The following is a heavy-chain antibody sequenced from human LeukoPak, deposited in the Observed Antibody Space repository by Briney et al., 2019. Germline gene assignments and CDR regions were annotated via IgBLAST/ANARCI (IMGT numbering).Heavy chain of an antibody. J-gene: IGHJ6*04. D-gene: IGHD3-10*02. V-gene: IGHV3-48*03. CDR2: ISSSGSTM. CDR1: GFSFTTYW. Sequence: QAGGSLRLSCAASGFSFTTYWMSWVRQAPGKGLEWVSYISSSGSTMYYTDSVKGRFTISRDNAKNSLYLQMNSLRAEDTAVYYCAELGITMIGGVWGKGTTVTISS. CDR3: AELGITMIGGV.